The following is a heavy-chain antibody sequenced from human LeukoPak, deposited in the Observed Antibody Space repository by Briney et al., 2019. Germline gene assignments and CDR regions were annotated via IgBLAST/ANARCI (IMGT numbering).Heavy chain of an antibody. CDR1: GYSFTSYW. D-gene: IGHD6-19*01. CDR3: ARQTGYSSAWYGDY. Sequence: GESLKISFQGSGYSFTSYWISWVRQMPGKGLEWMGRIDPSDSYTNYSPSFQGHVTISADKSISTAYLQWSSLKASDTAMYYCARQTGYSSAWYGDYWGQGTLVTVSS. V-gene: IGHV5-10-1*01. J-gene: IGHJ4*02. CDR2: IDPSDSYT.